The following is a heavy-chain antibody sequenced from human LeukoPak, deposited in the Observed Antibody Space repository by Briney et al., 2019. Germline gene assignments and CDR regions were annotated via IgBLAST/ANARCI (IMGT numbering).Heavy chain of an antibody. Sequence: PSETLSLTCTVSDDSITMYYWTWIRQPPGKGLEWIGYVDHTGSTKFNPSLNGRVSISRDTSNNFFSLRLRSVTAADTAVYYCARARPKIQLWLRRYFDYWGQGTLVTVSS. CDR2: VDHTGST. J-gene: IGHJ4*02. CDR1: DDSITMYY. CDR3: ARARPKIQLWLRRYFDY. D-gene: IGHD5-18*01. V-gene: IGHV4-59*12.